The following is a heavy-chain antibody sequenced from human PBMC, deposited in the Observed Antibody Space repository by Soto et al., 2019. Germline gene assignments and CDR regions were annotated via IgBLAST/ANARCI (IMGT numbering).Heavy chain of an antibody. CDR3: ARDFSPRSYFDY. D-gene: IGHD3-10*01. V-gene: IGHV3-21*01. CDR2: ISSSSSYI. Sequence: GGSLRLSCAASGFTFSSYSMNWVRQAPGKGLEWVSSISSSSSYIYYADSVKGRFTISRDNAKNSLCVQMNSLRAENTAVYYCARDFSPRSYFDYWGQGTLVTVSS. J-gene: IGHJ4*02. CDR1: GFTFSSYS.